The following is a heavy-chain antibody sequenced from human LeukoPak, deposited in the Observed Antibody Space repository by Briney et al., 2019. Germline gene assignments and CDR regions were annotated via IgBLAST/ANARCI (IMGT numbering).Heavy chain of an antibody. J-gene: IGHJ4*02. Sequence: PGGSLRLSCAASGFTFSSYAMSWVRQAPGKGLEWVSAISGSGGSTYYADSVKGRFTISRDNSKNTLYLQMNSLRAEDTAVYYCAKVGHGYSSIPLLDYWGQGTLVTVSS. CDR3: AKVGHGYSSIPLLDY. CDR2: ISGSGGST. V-gene: IGHV3-23*01. D-gene: IGHD6-13*01. CDR1: GFTFSSYA.